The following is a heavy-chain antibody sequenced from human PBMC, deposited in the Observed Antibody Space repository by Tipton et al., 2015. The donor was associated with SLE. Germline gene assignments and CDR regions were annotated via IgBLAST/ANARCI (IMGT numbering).Heavy chain of an antibody. J-gene: IGHJ3*01. CDR1: GGSFGSHF. V-gene: IGHV4-59*07. CDR3: ARKGGYTFDV. D-gene: IGHD5-18*01. CDR2: IFSSGST. Sequence: TLSLTCTVSGGSFGSHFWHWLRQPPGKGLEWLGHIFSSGSTNYNSSLNSRLSMSIDTSKNQFSLRLTSVTAADTAFYSCARKGGYTFDVWSPGTMVTVSS.